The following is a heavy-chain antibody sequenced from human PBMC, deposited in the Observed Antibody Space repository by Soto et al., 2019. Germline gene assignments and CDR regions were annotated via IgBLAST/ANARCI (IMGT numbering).Heavy chain of an antibody. CDR1: GGSFSGYY. J-gene: IGHJ5*02. CDR3: ARRPTYYYYGSGSYLRSP. D-gene: IGHD3-10*01. V-gene: IGHV4-34*01. CDR2: INHSGST. Sequence: PSETLSLTCAVYGGSFSGYYWSWIRQPPGKGLEWIGEINHSGSTNYNPSLKSRVTISVDTSKNQFSLKLSSVTAADTAVYYCARRPTYYYYGSGSYLRSPWGQGTLVTVS.